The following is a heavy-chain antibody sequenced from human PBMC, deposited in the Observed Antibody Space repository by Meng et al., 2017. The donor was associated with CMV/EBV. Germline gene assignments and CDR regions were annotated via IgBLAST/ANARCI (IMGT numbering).Heavy chain of an antibody. J-gene: IGHJ4*02. CDR3: ARAVVVPAAIDY. CDR2: IYYSGST. Sequence: GSLRLSCTVSGGSISSYYWSWIRQPPGKGLEWIGYIYYSGSTNYNPSLKSRVTISVDTSKNQFSLKLSSVTAAHTAVYYCARAVVVPAAIDYWGQGTLVTVSS. V-gene: IGHV4-59*01. CDR1: GGSISSYY. D-gene: IGHD2-2*01.